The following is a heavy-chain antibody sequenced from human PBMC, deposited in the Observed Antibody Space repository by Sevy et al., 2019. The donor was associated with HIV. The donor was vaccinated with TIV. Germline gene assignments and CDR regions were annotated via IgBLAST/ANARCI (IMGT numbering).Heavy chain of an antibody. V-gene: IGHV3-48*02. CDR1: GFTFSSYS. D-gene: IGHD6-19*01. Sequence: GGSLRLSCAASGFTFSSYSMNWVRQAPGKGLEWVSYISSSSSTIYYAHSVKGRFTISRDNAKNSLYLQMNSLRDEDTAVYYCASDSSGSDWYFDLWGRGTLVTVSS. CDR2: ISSSSSTI. J-gene: IGHJ2*01. CDR3: ASDSSGSDWYFDL.